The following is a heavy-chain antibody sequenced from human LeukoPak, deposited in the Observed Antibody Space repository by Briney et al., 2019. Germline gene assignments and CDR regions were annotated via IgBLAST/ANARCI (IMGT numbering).Heavy chain of an antibody. D-gene: IGHD3-22*01. V-gene: IGHV1-18*01. CDR1: TSR. J-gene: IGHJ5*01. CDR2: VGSYGGDT. Sequence: WASVKVSCTATSRISWVRQAPGQGLEWMGWVGSYGGDTYYAQKFQGRVTVTTDTSTSTVYMELRSLRSDDTAVYYCARDLWNFYDDSGYYRDFDSWGQGTLVTVSS. CDR3: ARDLWNFYDDSGYYRDFDS.